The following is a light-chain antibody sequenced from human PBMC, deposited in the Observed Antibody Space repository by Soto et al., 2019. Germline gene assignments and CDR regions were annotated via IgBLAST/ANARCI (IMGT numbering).Light chain of an antibody. CDR1: QSVSNRY. V-gene: IGKV3-20*01. J-gene: IGKJ2*01. CDR2: GIS. CDR3: QQYSSLPHT. Sequence: ESVLTQSPGTLSLSPGERATLSCRASQSVSNRYFAWYQQKPGQAPRLLIYGISSRATGIPDRFSGSGSGTDFTLTISRLEPEYFVVYYCQQYSSLPHTFGQGTKLEVK.